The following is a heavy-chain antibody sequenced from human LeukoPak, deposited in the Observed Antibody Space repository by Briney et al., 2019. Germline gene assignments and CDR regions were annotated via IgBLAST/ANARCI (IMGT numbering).Heavy chain of an antibody. CDR2: IWYDGSDR. J-gene: IGHJ4*02. V-gene: IGHV3-33*01. D-gene: IGHD1-14*01. CDR1: GFTFSSYG. CDR3: ARDTTTLLAFDY. Sequence: GGSLRLSCAASGFTFSSYGMHWVRQAPGKGLEWVAVIWYDGSDRYYADSVKGRLTISRDNSKNTLYLQMNSLRAEDTAMYYCARDTTTLLAFDYWGQGTLVTVSS.